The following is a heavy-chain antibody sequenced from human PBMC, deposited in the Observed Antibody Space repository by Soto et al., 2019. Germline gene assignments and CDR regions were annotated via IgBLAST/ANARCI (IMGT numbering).Heavy chain of an antibody. CDR1: GFTFSSYW. CDR3: ARTTVTTRPLYYYYGMDV. V-gene: IGHV3-7*01. J-gene: IGHJ6*02. D-gene: IGHD4-4*01. Sequence: GWSLRLSCAASGFTFSSYWMSWVRQAPGKGLEWVANIKQDGSEKYYVDSVKGRFTISRDNAKNSLYLQMNSLRAEDTAVYYCARTTVTTRPLYYYYGMDVWGQGTTVTVSS. CDR2: IKQDGSEK.